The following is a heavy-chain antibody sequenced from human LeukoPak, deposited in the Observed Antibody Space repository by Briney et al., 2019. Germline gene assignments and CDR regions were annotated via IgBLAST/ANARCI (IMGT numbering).Heavy chain of an antibody. CDR1: GGSISSYY. CDR3: AREDTAMDYRDYFDY. CDR2: IYYSGST. J-gene: IGHJ4*02. D-gene: IGHD5-18*01. V-gene: IGHV4-59*01. Sequence: SETLSLTCTVSGGSISSYYWSWIRQPPGKGLEWIGYIYYSGSTNYNPSLKSRVTISVDTSKNQFSLKLSSVTAADTAVYYCAREDTAMDYRDYFDYRGPGTLVTVSS.